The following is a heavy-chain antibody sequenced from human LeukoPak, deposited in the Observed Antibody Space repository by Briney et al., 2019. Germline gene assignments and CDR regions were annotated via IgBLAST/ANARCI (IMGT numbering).Heavy chain of an antibody. J-gene: IGHJ4*02. CDR1: GFTFSTYA. D-gene: IGHD5/OR15-5a*01. Sequence: GGSLRLSCTASGFTFSTYAMNWFRHTPGKGLEWVSVIVGNGGGINYAESVRGRFTISRDNSKNTLYLQMSSLRLEDTAMYYCAKDRVADSLYSIDYWGQGALVTVSP. CDR2: IVGNGGGI. V-gene: IGHV3-23*01. CDR3: AKDRVADSLYSIDY.